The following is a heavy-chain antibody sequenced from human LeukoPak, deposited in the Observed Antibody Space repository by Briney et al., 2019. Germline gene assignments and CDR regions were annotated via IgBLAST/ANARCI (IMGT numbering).Heavy chain of an antibody. D-gene: IGHD3-16*02. CDR2: INTSGST. J-gene: IGHJ5*02. CDR3: ARTSLLGYSWFDP. V-gene: IGHV4-4*09. CDR1: GGSISSYY. Sequence: PSETLSLTCTVSGGSISSYYWSWIRQPPGKGLDWIGYINTSGSTNYNPSLKSRVTISVDTSKNQFSLKLSSVTAADTAVYYCARTSLLGYSWFDPWGQGTLVTVSS.